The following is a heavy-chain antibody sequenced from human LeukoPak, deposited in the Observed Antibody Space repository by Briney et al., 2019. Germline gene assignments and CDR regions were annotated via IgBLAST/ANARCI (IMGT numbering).Heavy chain of an antibody. Sequence: GASVKVSCKASGDTFTGNYMHWVRQAPGQGLEWMGWINPNTGGTNYAQKFQGRVTMTRDTSISTAYMELSRLRSGDTAVYYCARVLMKWELTQRPFDYWGQGTLVTVSS. V-gene: IGHV1-2*02. CDR3: ARVLMKWELTQRPFDY. J-gene: IGHJ4*02. D-gene: IGHD1-26*01. CDR1: GDTFTGNY. CDR2: INPNTGGT.